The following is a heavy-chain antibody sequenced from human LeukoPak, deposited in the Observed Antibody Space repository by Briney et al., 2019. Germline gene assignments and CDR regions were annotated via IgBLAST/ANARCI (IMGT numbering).Heavy chain of an antibody. Sequence: SETLSLTCTVSGGSIRSSYYYWGWIRQPPGKGLEWIGSIYDSGSTYYNPSLKSRVTISVDTSKNQFSLKLSSVTAADTAVYYCARAFESGYFIGTVTTIDYFDYWGQGTLVTVSS. V-gene: IGHV4-39*07. D-gene: IGHD4-11*01. J-gene: IGHJ4*02. CDR3: ARAFESGYFIGTVTTIDYFDY. CDR1: GGSIRSSYYY. CDR2: IYDSGST.